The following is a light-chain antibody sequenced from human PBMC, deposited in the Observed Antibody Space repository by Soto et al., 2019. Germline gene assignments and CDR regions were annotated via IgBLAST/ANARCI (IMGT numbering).Light chain of an antibody. CDR3: QQYNSYST. CDR1: QDISNY. CDR2: DAS. V-gene: IGKV1-33*01. J-gene: IGKJ1*01. Sequence: DIQITQSPSSLSASVGDRVTITCQASQDISNYLNWYQQKPGKAPKLLIYDASNLETGVPSRFSGSGSGTDFTFTISSLQPEDIATYYCQQYNSYSTFGQGTKVDIK.